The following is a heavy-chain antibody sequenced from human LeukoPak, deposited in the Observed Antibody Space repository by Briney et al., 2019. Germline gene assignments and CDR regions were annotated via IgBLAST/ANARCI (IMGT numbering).Heavy chain of an antibody. J-gene: IGHJ6*03. Sequence: AGGSLRLSCAASGFTVSSNYMSWVRQAPGKGLEWVSVIYSGGSTYYADSVKGRFTISRDNSKNTLYLQMNSLRAEDTAVYYCASPGWGGYDSGYMDVWGKGTTVTVSS. CDR1: GFTVSSNY. V-gene: IGHV3-66*02. CDR2: IYSGGST. D-gene: IGHD5-12*01. CDR3: ASPGWGGYDSGYMDV.